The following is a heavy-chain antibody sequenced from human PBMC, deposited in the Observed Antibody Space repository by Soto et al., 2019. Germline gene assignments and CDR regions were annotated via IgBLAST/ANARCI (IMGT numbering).Heavy chain of an antibody. J-gene: IGHJ4*02. CDR1: GFTFSSYA. CDR3: ARDNYGRFDY. Sequence: GGSLRFSCAASGFTFSSYAMNWVRQAPGKGLVWVSRINSDGSNTSYADSVKGRFTISRDNAKNTLYLQMNSLRAEDTAVYYCARDNYGRFDYWGQGTLVTVSS. CDR2: INSDGSNT. D-gene: IGHD4-17*01. V-gene: IGHV3-74*01.